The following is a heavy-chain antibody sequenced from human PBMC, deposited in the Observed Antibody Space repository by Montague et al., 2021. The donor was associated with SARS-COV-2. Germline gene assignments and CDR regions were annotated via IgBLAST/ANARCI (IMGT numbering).Heavy chain of an antibody. V-gene: IGHV4-34*01. CDR3: ARGTKRVFTYEYDSSGYASDY. Sequence: SETLSLTCAVYGRSIRGYNWSWLGQPPGTRRERIGDITHSGNTKYNPSLKSRVTISVDTSKNQFSLKLSSVTVADTAVYYCARGTKRVFTYEYDSSGYASDYWGQGTLGTVSS. D-gene: IGHD3-22*01. CDR1: GRSIRGYN. J-gene: IGHJ4*02. CDR2: ITHSGNT.